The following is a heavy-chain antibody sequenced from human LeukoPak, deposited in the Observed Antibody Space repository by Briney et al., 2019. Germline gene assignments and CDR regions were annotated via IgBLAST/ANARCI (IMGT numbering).Heavy chain of an antibody. CDR1: GYSFTSYW. Sequence: RGESLKISCKGSGYSFTSYWIGWVRQMPGKGLEWMGIIYPGDSDTRYSPSFQGQVTISADKSISTAYLQWSSLKASDTAMYYCARQHTIAARPGNWFDPWGQGTLVTVSS. CDR2: IYPGDSDT. V-gene: IGHV5-51*01. CDR3: ARQHTIAARPGNWFDP. D-gene: IGHD6-6*01. J-gene: IGHJ5*02.